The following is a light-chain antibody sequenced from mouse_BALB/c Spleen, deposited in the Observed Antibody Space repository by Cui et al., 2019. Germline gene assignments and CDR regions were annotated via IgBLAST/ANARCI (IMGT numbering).Light chain of an antibody. CDR1: SSVSY. Sequence: QIVLTQSPALMSASPGEKVTMTCSASSSVSYMYWYQQKPRSSPKPWIYLTSNLASGVPARFSGSGSGTSYSLTISSMEAEDAATYYCQQWRSNPFTFGSGTKLEIK. CDR3: QQWRSNPFT. J-gene: IGKJ4*01. V-gene: IGKV4-68*01. CDR2: LTS.